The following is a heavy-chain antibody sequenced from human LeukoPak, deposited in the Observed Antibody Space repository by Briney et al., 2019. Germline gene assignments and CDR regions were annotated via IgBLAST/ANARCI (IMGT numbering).Heavy chain of an antibody. CDR2: IYPGDSDT. D-gene: IGHD2-2*01. Sequence: GESLKISCKGSGYSFTNYWIGWVRQMPGKGLEWMGIIYPGDSDTRYSPSFQGQVTISADKSISTAYLQWSSLKASDTAMYYCARRGLVPAAIFPNHDAFDIWGQGTMVTVSS. CDR1: GYSFTNYW. V-gene: IGHV5-51*01. CDR3: ARRGLVPAAIFPNHDAFDI. J-gene: IGHJ3*02.